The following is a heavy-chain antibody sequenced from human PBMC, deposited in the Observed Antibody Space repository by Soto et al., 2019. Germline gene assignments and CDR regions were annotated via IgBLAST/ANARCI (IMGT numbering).Heavy chain of an antibody. V-gene: IGHV3-15*01. J-gene: IGHJ4*02. Sequence: GGSLRLSCVASGFSFIAAWMSWVRQAPGKGLEWVGRIRSKSDGGTTDYAAPVKGRFAMSRDDSINTLYLQMSSLIIEDTGVYYCTDGLALRGQGALVTVSS. CDR3: TDGLAL. CDR2: IRSKSDGGTT. CDR1: GFSFIAAW. D-gene: IGHD3-16*01.